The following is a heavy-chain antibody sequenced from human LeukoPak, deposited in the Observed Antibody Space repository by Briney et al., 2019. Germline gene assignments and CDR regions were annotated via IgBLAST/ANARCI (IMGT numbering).Heavy chain of an antibody. CDR2: IYHSGST. CDR1: GGSLSSGGYS. Sequence: SQTLSLTCAVSGGSLSSGGYSWSWIRQPPGKGLEWIGYIYHSGSTYYNPSLKSRVTISVDRSKNQFSLKLSSVTAADTAVYYCARTITMVRGGDLGWFDPWGQGTLVTVSS. J-gene: IGHJ5*02. CDR3: ARTITMVRGGDLGWFDP. D-gene: IGHD3-10*01. V-gene: IGHV4-30-2*01.